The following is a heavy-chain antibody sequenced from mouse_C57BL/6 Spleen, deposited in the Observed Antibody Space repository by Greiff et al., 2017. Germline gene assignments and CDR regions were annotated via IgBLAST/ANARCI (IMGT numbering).Heavy chain of an antibody. CDR1: GYTFTSYW. D-gene: IGHD1-1*01. CDR3: ARGYYGSPWYFDV. J-gene: IGHJ1*03. CDR2: IDPSDSET. V-gene: IGHV1-52*01. Sequence: QVQLKQPGAELVRPGSSVKLSCTASGYTFTSYWMHWVKQRPIQGLEWIGNIDPSDSETHYNQKFKDKATLTVDKSSSTAYMQLSSLTSEDSAVYYCARGYYGSPWYFDVWGTGTTVTVSS.